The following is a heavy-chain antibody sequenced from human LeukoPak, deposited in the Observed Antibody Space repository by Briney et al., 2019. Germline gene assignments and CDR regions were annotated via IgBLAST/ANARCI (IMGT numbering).Heavy chain of an antibody. CDR1: GFTFSSYS. CDR2: ISSSSSYI. Sequence: GGSLRLSCAASGFTFSSYSMNWVRQAPGKGLAWVSSISSSSSYISYADSVKGRFTISRDNAKNSLYLQMNSLRAEDTAVYYCARENVAAGDYWGQGTLVTVSS. D-gene: IGHD6-13*01. V-gene: IGHV3-21*01. CDR3: ARENVAAGDY. J-gene: IGHJ4*02.